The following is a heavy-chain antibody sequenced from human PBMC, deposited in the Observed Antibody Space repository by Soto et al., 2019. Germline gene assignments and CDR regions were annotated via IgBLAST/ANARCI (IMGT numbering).Heavy chain of an antibody. J-gene: IGHJ4*02. D-gene: IGHD2-15*01. CDR3: ARQPPAYCSGGSCYGY. Sequence: AGSLRLSCAAPGFTFSSYEMYWLRQAPRKGLEWVSYTSSSGSTIYYADSVKARFTISRDNAKNSMYLQMNSVRAEDKAVYYCARQPPAYCSGGSCYGYWGQGTLVTVSS. V-gene: IGHV3-48*03. CDR2: TSSSGSTI. CDR1: GFTFSSYE.